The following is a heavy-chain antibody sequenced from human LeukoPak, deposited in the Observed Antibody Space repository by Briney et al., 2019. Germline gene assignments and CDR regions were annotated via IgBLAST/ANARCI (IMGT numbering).Heavy chain of an antibody. Sequence: ASVKVSCKASGYTFTGYYMHWVPQTPGQGLEWMGWINPNSGGTNYAQTFQGRVTMTRDTSISTAYMELSRVRADDTAVYYCAISMITFGGVIVNDAFDIWGQGTMVTVSS. CDR3: AISMITFGGVIVNDAFDI. CDR1: GYTFTGYY. V-gene: IGHV1-2*02. D-gene: IGHD3-16*02. CDR2: INPNSGGT. J-gene: IGHJ3*02.